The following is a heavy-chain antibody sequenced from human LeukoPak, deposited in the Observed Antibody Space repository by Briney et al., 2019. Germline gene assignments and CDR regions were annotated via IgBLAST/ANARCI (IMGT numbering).Heavy chain of an antibody. CDR3: ANDDFSGYHY. D-gene: IGHD3/OR15-3a*01. Sequence: PGGSLRLSCAASGFTFSMNWMSWVRQAPGKGLEWVANIKEDGSDENFVDSVKGRFTISRDNAKNSVYLQMNSLRVEDSAVYYCANDDFSGYHYWGQGTLVTVSS. V-gene: IGHV3-7*01. J-gene: IGHJ4*02. CDR2: IKEDGSDE. CDR1: GFTFSMNW.